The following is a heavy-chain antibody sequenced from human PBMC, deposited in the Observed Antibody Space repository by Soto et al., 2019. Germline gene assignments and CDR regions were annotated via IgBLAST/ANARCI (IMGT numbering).Heavy chain of an antibody. Sequence: GDSLKISCKGSGYSFTSYWINWVRQMPGKGLEWMGIIYPGDSDTRYSPSFQGQVTISADKSIDTAYLQWRSLKASDTAVYYCARHHGSPGSYFGLDVWGQGTTVTVSS. CDR1: GYSFTSYW. CDR2: IYPGDSDT. V-gene: IGHV5-51*01. CDR3: ARHHGSPGSYFGLDV. J-gene: IGHJ6*02. D-gene: IGHD6-13*01.